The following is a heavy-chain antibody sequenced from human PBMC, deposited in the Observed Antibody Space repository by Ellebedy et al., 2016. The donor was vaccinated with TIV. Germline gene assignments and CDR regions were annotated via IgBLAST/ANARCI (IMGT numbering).Heavy chain of an antibody. CDR2: IIPIFGTA. D-gene: IGHD1-26*01. CDR1: GGTFSSYA. J-gene: IGHJ4*02. V-gene: IGHV1-69*13. CDR3: ARDWETTGGFVDY. Sequence: AASVKVSCKASGGTFSSYAISWVRQAPGQGLEWMGGIIPIFGTANYAQKFQGRVTITADESTSTAYMELSSLRSEDTAVYYCARDWETTGGFVDYWGQGTLVTVSS.